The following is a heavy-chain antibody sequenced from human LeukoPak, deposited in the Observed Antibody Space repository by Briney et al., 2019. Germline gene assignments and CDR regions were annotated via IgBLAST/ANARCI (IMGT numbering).Heavy chain of an antibody. J-gene: IGHJ4*02. D-gene: IGHD3-16*02. V-gene: IGHV1-46*01. CDR2: INPSGGST. CDR1: GYTFTGYY. Sequence: ASVKVSCKASGYTFTGYYMHWVRQAPGQGLEWMGMINPSGGSTSYAQKFQGRVTMTRDTSTDTVYMELSSLRSEDTAVYYCARERYVWGSYRSNFDYWGQGTLVTVSS. CDR3: ARERYVWGSYRSNFDY.